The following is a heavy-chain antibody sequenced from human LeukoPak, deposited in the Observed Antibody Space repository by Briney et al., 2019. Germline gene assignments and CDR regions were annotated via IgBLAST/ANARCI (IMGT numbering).Heavy chain of an antibody. CDR2: ISSSSSYI. V-gene: IGHV3-21*04. CDR3: AKDRASGYYPTFHYGMDV. D-gene: IGHD3-22*01. Sequence: GGSLRLSCAASGFTFSSYSMNWVRQAPGKGLEWVSSISSSSSYIYYADSVKGRFTISRDNAKNSLYLQMNSLRAEDTALYYCAKDRASGYYPTFHYGMDVWGQGTTVTVSS. CDR1: GFTFSSYS. J-gene: IGHJ6*02.